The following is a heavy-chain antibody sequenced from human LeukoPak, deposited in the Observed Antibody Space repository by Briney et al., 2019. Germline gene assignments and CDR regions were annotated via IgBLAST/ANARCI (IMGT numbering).Heavy chain of an antibody. CDR1: GGTFSSYA. V-gene: IGHV1-69*05. D-gene: IGHD5-24*01. Sequence: GSSVKVSCKASGGTFSSYAISWVPQAPGQGLEWMGGIIPIFGTANYAQKFQGRVTITTDESTSTAYMELSSLRSEDTAVYYCARDKSAGRDGYNYYYMDVWGKGTTVTVSS. CDR3: ARDKSAGRDGYNYYYMDV. J-gene: IGHJ6*03. CDR2: IIPIFGTA.